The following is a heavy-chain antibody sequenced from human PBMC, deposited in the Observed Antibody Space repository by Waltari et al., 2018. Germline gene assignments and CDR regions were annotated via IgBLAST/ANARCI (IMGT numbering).Heavy chain of an antibody. CDR3: ATEGDHVLRFLEWLSPLYFDY. V-gene: IGHV3-30*03. CDR1: GFTFSSYG. Sequence: QVQLVESGGGVVQPGRSLRLSCAASGFTFSSYGMHWVRQAPGKGLEWVAVISYDGSNKYYADSVKGRFTISRDNSKNTLYLQMNSLRAEDTAVYYCATEGDHVLRFLEWLSPLYFDYWGQGTLVTVSS. J-gene: IGHJ4*02. D-gene: IGHD3-3*01. CDR2: ISYDGSNK.